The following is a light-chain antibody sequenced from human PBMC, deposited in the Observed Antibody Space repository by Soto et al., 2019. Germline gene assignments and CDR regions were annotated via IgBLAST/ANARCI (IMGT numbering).Light chain of an antibody. Sequence: DIVMTQSPVFLAVSLGERATINCKSSQSVLDSAINKNHLAWYQQKPGQPPKLLFYWASTRESGVPDRFSGSGSGTDFTLTIGSLQAEDAAVHYCQQYYDISCTFGQGTRLEI. J-gene: IGKJ2*02. CDR2: WAS. CDR1: QSVLDSAINKNH. CDR3: QQYYDISCT. V-gene: IGKV4-1*01.